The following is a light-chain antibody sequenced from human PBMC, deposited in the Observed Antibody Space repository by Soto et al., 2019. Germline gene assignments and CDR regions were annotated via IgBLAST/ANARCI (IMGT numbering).Light chain of an antibody. V-gene: IGKV3-15*01. CDR1: QSVSSN. CDR3: KQYNNWPLT. CDR2: GAY. Sequence: IVLTANTDPLFVSPGERAPLSCRASQSVSSNLAWYQQKPGQAHRLLIYGAYTRATGIQARFSGSGSGTEFTLTISSLQSEDFAVYCCKQYNNWPLTVGQGTKVDIK. J-gene: IGKJ1*01.